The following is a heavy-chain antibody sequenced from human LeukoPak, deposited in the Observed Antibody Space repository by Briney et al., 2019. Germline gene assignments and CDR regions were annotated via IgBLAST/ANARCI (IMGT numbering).Heavy chain of an antibody. CDR3: ARDCGCSSTSCYTGWFDP. CDR2: INPNSGGT. V-gene: IGHV1-2*02. Sequence: ASVKVSSKASGYTFTGYYMHWVRQAPGQGLEWMGWINPNSGGTNYAQKFQGRVTMTRDTSISTAYMELSRLRSDDTAVYYCARDCGCSSTSCYTGWFDPWGQGTLVTVSS. D-gene: IGHD2-2*02. J-gene: IGHJ5*02. CDR1: GYTFTGYY.